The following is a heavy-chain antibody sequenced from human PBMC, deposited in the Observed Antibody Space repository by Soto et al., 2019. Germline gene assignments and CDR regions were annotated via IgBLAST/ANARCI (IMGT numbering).Heavy chain of an antibody. Sequence: GGSLRLSCAASGFTFSSYGMHWVRQAPGKGLEWVAVISYDGSNKYYADSVEGRFTISRDNSKNTLYLQMNSLRAEDTAVYYCAKEEYSSSWSEDYYYGMDVWGQGTTVTVS. CDR2: ISYDGSNK. J-gene: IGHJ6*02. CDR3: AKEEYSSSWSEDYYYGMDV. CDR1: GFTFSSYG. V-gene: IGHV3-30*18. D-gene: IGHD6-13*01.